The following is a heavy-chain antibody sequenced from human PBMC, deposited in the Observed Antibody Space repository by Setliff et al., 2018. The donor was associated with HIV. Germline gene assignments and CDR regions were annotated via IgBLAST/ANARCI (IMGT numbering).Heavy chain of an antibody. D-gene: IGHD3-16*01. J-gene: IGHJ3*02. V-gene: IGHV4-31*03. Sequence: PSETLSLTCSVYGGSISRGGRYWGWIRQHPGRGLEWLGYVYYTGESFYKPSLGGRVTILQDKSKNQFSLELRSVTAADTAVYYCARGQSSGVWGTSQNEFNIWGPGTMVTVSS. CDR2: VYYTGES. CDR1: GGSISRGGRY. CDR3: ARGQSSGVWGTSQNEFNI.